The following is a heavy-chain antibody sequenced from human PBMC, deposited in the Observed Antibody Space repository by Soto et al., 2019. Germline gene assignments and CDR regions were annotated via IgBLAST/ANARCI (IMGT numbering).Heavy chain of an antibody. CDR1: GDTFSSYA. J-gene: IGHJ4*02. D-gene: IGHD3-22*01. CDR3: ARVGPAHYYDSSGYYSPLDY. Sequence: QVQLVQSGAEVKKPGSSVKVSCKASGDTFSSYAINWVRQAPGQGLEWMGGIIPMFGTANYAQKFKGRVTITAGERQSTVYMELSSLRSEDTAVYYCARVGPAHYYDSSGYYSPLDYWGQGTLVTVSS. CDR2: IIPMFGTA. V-gene: IGHV1-69*01.